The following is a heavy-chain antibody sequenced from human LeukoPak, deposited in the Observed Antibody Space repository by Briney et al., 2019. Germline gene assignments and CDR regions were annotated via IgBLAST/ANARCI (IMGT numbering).Heavy chain of an antibody. CDR2: ISGSGGSK. V-gene: IGHV3-23*01. D-gene: IGHD2-8*01. CDR3: ARGRAVYGTYFDY. CDR1: GCTFSSYA. Sequence: GGSLRLSCAASGCTFSSYAMSWVRQAPGKGLEWVSAISGSGGSKYYADSVKGRFTISRDNSKNTLYLQMNSLRAEDTAVYYCARGRAVYGTYFDYWGQGTLVSVSS. J-gene: IGHJ4*02.